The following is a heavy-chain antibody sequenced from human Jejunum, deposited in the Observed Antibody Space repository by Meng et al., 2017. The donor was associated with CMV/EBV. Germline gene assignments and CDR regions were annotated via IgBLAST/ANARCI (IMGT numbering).Heavy chain of an antibody. Sequence: GFTFSSYWMHWVRQAPGKGLDWVSTISGSGDRTYYSDSVKGRFTISRDNSKSTLFLQMNSLRAEDTAVYFCAKYNYGDFINWLDPWGQGTLVTVSS. CDR2: ISGSGDRT. J-gene: IGHJ5*02. CDR1: GFTFSSYW. CDR3: AKYNYGDFINWLDP. V-gene: IGHV3-23*01. D-gene: IGHD4-17*01.